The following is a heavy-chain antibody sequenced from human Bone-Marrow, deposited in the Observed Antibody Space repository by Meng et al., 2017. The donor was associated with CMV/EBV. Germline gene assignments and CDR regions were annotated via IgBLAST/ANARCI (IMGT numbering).Heavy chain of an antibody. CDR2: IIPIFGTA. Sequence: YASSWVRQAAGQGLEWMGGIIPIFGTANYAQKFQGRVTITADESTSTAYMELSSLRSEDTAVYYCAGGYCSGGSCYSKGPPVYNWFDPWGQGTLVTVSS. CDR3: AGGYCSGGSCYSKGPPVYNWFDP. D-gene: IGHD2-15*01. J-gene: IGHJ5*02. V-gene: IGHV1-69*01. CDR1: YA.